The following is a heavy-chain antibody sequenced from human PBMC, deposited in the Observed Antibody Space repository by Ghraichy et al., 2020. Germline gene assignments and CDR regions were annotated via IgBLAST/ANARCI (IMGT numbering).Heavy chain of an antibody. CDR3: AREGYCSGLGCYPGAQAVNGMDV. J-gene: IGHJ6*02. CDR1: GYSFSTYG. CDR2: VIGNNDNT. D-gene: IGHD2-15*01. V-gene: IGHV1-18*01. Sequence: ASVKVSCQASGYSFSTYGISWVRQAPGQGLEWMGWVIGNNDNTNYAQKFQGRVTMTTDTSTSTAYMEVRSLRSDDAAVYYCAREGYCSGLGCYPGAQAVNGMDVWGQGTTVTVSS.